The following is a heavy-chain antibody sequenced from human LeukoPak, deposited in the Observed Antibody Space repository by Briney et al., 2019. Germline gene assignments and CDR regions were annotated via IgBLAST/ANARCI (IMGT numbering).Heavy chain of an antibody. J-gene: IGHJ6*02. D-gene: IGHD3-9*01. CDR2: INTNGRT. Sequence: SETLSLTCAVSGGSIRDYQWSWIRQPPGKGLEWIGHINTNGRTDYNPSLRSRLTFSVDTSRDQFSLKLGSVTAADTAVYYCARDHYDILTGHYGMDAWGQGTTVTVSS. CDR3: ARDHYDILTGHYGMDA. V-gene: IGHV4-4*09. CDR1: GGSIRDYQ.